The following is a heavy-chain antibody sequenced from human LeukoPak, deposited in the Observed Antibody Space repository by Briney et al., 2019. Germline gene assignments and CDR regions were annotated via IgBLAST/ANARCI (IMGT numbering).Heavy chain of an antibody. CDR3: ATRRITIFGVVIMSAFDI. D-gene: IGHD3-3*01. V-gene: IGHV4-30-4*01. J-gene: IGHJ3*02. CDR1: GGSISSGDSY. Sequence: SETLSLTCTVSGGSISSGDSYWSWISQPPGKGLEWIGYIYYSGSTYYNPSLKSRVTISVDTSKNQFSLKLSSVTAADTAVYYCATRRITIFGVVIMSAFDIWGQGTMVTVSS. CDR2: IYYSGST.